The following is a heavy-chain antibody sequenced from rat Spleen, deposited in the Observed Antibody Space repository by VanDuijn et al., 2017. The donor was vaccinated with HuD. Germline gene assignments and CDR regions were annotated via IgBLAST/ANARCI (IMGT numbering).Heavy chain of an antibody. D-gene: IGHD4-3*01. Sequence: EVQLVESGGGLVQPGRSLKLSCAASGFTFSNYGFHWSRQASKKGLEWVASISPSGVSTYYRGSVKGPFTIPRDNAKSTRYLQMDSLRSDETATYYCATEELGRGYFDYWGQGVMVTVSS. CDR3: ATEELGRGYFDY. CDR2: ISPSGVST. CDR1: GFTFSNYG. V-gene: IGHV5-19*01. J-gene: IGHJ2*01.